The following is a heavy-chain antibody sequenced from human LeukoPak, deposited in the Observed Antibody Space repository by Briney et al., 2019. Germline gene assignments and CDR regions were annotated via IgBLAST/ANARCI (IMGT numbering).Heavy chain of an antibody. J-gene: IGHJ6*02. CDR2: INTNTGNP. D-gene: IGHD2-2*01. V-gene: IGHV7-4-1*02. CDR3: ARADCSSTSCYPDYYYGMDV. CDR1: GYTFTSYA. Sequence: ASVKVPCKASGYTFTSYAMNWVRQAPGQGLEWMGWINTNTGNPTYAQGFTGRFVFSLDTSVSTAYLQISSLKAEDTAVYYCARADCSSTSCYPDYYYGMDVWGQGTTVTVSS.